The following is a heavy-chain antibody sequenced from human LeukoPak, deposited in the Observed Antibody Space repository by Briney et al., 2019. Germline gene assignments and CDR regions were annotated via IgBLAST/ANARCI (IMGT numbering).Heavy chain of an antibody. Sequence: PGGSLRLSCAASGFTFSSYWMHWVRQAPGKGLVWVSRINSDGSSTNYADSVKGRFTISRDNAKNTLSLQMNSLRAEDTAVYYCARVPITLAGTKDAKYFQHWGRGTLVTVSS. CDR2: INSDGSST. J-gene: IGHJ1*01. CDR1: GFTFSSYW. CDR3: ARVPITLAGTKDAKYFQH. V-gene: IGHV3-74*01. D-gene: IGHD6-19*01.